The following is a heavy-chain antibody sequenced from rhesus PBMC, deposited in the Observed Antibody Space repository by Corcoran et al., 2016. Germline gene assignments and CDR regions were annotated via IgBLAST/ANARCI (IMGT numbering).Heavy chain of an antibody. V-gene: IGHV4-80*01. CDR2: IKGNSGKV. J-gene: IGHJ5-1*01. D-gene: IGHD1-38*01. CDR1: GAPISTYW. Sequence: QVQLQESGPGLVKPSETLSLTCAVSGAPISTYWWHWIRQSPGKGLEGFGEIKGNSGKVDYNPSLKSGVTISKEAARNQVSLEVSSVIAADTAVYDCSKDRLSHTWIARYFHFDVWGPGVLATVSS. CDR3: SKDRLSHTWIARYFHFDV.